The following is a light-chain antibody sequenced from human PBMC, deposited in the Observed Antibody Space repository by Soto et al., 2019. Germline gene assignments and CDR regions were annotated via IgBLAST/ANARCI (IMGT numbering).Light chain of an antibody. V-gene: IGKV1-9*01. J-gene: IGKJ4*01. Sequence: DIQMTQSPSSLSASVGDRVTITCRASQGIRSYLAWYQQKPGKAPQLLIYAASTLQSGVPSRFSGSGSGTDFTLTISSLQPEDFATYYCQQLNAYPRTFGGGTKVEIK. CDR2: AAS. CDR1: QGIRSY. CDR3: QQLNAYPRT.